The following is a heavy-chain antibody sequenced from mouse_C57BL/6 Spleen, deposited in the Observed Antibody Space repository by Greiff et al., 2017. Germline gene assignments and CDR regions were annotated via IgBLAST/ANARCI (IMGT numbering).Heavy chain of an antibody. CDR2: ISSGGSYT. V-gene: IGHV5-6*02. Sequence: EVKLVESGGDLVKPGGSLKLSCAASGFTFSSYGMSWVRQTPDKRLEWVATISSGGSYTYYPDSVKGRFTISRDNAKNTLYLQMSSLKSEDTAMYYCARHEVNSNYVYWGQGTTLTVSS. CDR3: ARHEVNSNYVY. CDR1: GFTFSSYG. D-gene: IGHD2-5*01. J-gene: IGHJ2*01.